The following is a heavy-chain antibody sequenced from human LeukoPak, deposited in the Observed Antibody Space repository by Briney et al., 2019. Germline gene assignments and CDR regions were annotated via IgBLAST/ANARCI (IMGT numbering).Heavy chain of an antibody. D-gene: IGHD4-17*01. V-gene: IGHV4-34*01. J-gene: IGHJ4*02. Sequence: SETLSLTCAVYGASFSNYYLSWVRQPPGKGLEWIGEITHHGETHYNPSLKTRVTISVDTSKNQFSLRLSSVAATDTAVYYCAPILGDYSDFDSWGQRTLVSVSS. CDR2: ITHHGET. CDR1: GASFSNYY. CDR3: APILGDYSDFDS.